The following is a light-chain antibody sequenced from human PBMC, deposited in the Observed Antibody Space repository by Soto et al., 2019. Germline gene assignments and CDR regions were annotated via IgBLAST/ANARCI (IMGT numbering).Light chain of an antibody. CDR1: QSVSSSY. CDR3: QVYGAT. CDR2: GVS. Sequence: EIVLTQSPGTVSLSTGQRATLSCRASQSVSSSYLAWYRQTPGQAPRLLIHGVSSRATGIPDRFSGGGSGTDFTLTISRLEPEDFAVYYCQVYGATFGQGTNVDI. J-gene: IGKJ1*01. V-gene: IGKV3-20*01.